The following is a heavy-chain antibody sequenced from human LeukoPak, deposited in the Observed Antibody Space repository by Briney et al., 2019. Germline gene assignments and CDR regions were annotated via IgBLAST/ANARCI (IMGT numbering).Heavy chain of an antibody. Sequence: GASVKVSCKASGYAFTGYYMHWVRQAPGQGLEWMGWINPNSGGTNYAQKFQGRVTMTRDTSISTAYMELSRLRSDDTAVYYCASGLRLHYDYVWGSYRLDYWGQGTLVTVSS. J-gene: IGHJ4*02. CDR3: ASGLRLHYDYVWGSYRLDY. D-gene: IGHD3-16*02. CDR1: GYAFTGYY. V-gene: IGHV1-2*02. CDR2: INPNSGGT.